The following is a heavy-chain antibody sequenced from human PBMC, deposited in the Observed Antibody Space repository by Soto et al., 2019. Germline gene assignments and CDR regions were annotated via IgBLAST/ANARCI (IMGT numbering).Heavy chain of an antibody. J-gene: IGHJ4*02. CDR1: GFTFSSYA. V-gene: IGHV3-30-3*01. CDR3: ARPYSSGWFGDFDY. CDR2: ISYDGSNK. D-gene: IGHD6-19*01. Sequence: PGGSLRLSCAASGFTFSSYAMHWVRQAPGKGLEWVAVISYDGSNKYYADSVKGRFTISRDNSKNTLYLQMNSLRPEDTAVYYSARPYSSGWFGDFDYWGQGTLVTVSS.